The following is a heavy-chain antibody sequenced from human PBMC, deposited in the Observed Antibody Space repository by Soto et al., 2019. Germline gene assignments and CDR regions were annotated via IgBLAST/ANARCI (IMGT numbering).Heavy chain of an antibody. CDR3: AKRSSSSTFDY. J-gene: IGHJ4*02. V-gene: IGHV3-23*01. Sequence: EVQLLESGGGLVQPGESLRLSCAASGFTFSSYAMSWVRQAPGKGLEWVSVISGSDDSTYYADSVKGRFTISRDNSKKTLYLQMNSLRAEDTAVYYCAKRSSSSTFDYWGQVTLVTVSS. D-gene: IGHD6-6*01. CDR2: ISGSDDST. CDR1: GFTFSSYA.